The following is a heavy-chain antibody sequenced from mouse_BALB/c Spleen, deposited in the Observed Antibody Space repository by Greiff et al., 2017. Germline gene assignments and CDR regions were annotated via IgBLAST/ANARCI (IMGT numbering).Heavy chain of an antibody. D-gene: IGHD2-3*01. J-gene: IGHJ4*01. CDR3: ARFGYYDYYAMDY. V-gene: IGHV1S81*02. CDR2: INPSNGRT. Sequence: QVQLQQPGAELVKPGASVKLSCKASGYTFTSYWMHWVKQRPGQGLEWIGEINPSNGRTNYNEKFKSKATLTVDKSSSTAYMQLSSLTSEDSAVYYCARFGYYDYYAMDYWGQGTSVTVSS. CDR1: GYTFTSYW.